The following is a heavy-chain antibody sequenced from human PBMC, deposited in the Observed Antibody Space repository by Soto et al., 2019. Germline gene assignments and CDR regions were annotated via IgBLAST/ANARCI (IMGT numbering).Heavy chain of an antibody. J-gene: IGHJ4*02. Sequence: EVQLLESGGGLVQPGGSLRLSCAASGFTFSSYAMSWVRQAPGKGLEWVSAISGSGGSTYYADSVKGRFTISRDNSKNTLYLQMNSLSAEDTAVYYCANSWGSGSYSPFDYWGQGTLVTVSS. CDR3: ANSWGSGSYSPFDY. D-gene: IGHD3-10*01. V-gene: IGHV3-23*01. CDR1: GFTFSSYA. CDR2: ISGSGGST.